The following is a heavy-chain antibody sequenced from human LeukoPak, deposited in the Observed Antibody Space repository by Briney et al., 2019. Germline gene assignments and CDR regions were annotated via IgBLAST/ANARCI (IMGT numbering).Heavy chain of an antibody. CDR2: IDPSGSYN. Sequence: GESLGISCKGSGYSLTSYLISRVRQMPGKGLEWEGRIDPSGSYNNYRPSFQGHITISAEKSISTAYLQWSSLKAADTAMYYCARQGSLGYCSGGSCSRSDYWGQGTLVTVSS. D-gene: IGHD2-15*01. V-gene: IGHV5-10-1*01. CDR1: GYSLTSYL. CDR3: ARQGSLGYCSGGSCSRSDY. J-gene: IGHJ4*02.